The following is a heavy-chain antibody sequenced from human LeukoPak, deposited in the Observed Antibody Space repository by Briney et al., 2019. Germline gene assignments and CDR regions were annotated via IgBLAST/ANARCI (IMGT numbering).Heavy chain of an antibody. J-gene: IGHJ3*01. Sequence: SETLSLTCAVYGASFSGYYWSWIRQPPGKGLEWIGEINHSESTNYKSSLKSRVTMSVDTSKNQFTLNLHSVTAADTAIYYCAKVYSSSSRDAFDVWGPGTMVIVSP. D-gene: IGHD6-6*01. CDR3: AKVYSSSSRDAFDV. V-gene: IGHV4-34*01. CDR1: GASFSGYY. CDR2: INHSEST.